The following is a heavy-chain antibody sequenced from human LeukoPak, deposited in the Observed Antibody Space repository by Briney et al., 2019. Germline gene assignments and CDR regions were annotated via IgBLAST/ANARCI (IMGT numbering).Heavy chain of an antibody. Sequence: SETLSLTCAVYGGSFSGYYWSWIRQPPGKGLEWIGYIYYSGSTNYNPSLKSRVTISVDTSKNQFSLKLSSVTAADTAVYYCARGSGSTSLKYYGMDVWGQGTTVTVSS. CDR2: IYYSGST. J-gene: IGHJ6*02. V-gene: IGHV4-59*01. D-gene: IGHD2-2*01. CDR3: ARGSGSTSLKYYGMDV. CDR1: GGSFSGYY.